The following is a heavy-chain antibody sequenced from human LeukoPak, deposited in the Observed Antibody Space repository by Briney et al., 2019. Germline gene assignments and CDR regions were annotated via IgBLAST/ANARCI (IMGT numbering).Heavy chain of an antibody. CDR2: IIPIFGTA. CDR1: GGTFSSYA. CDR3: ARGDGYNQIDY. D-gene: IGHD5-24*01. Sequence: SVKVSCRASGGTFSSYAISWVRQAPGQGLEWMGRIIPIFGTANYAQKLQGRVTITTDESTSTAYMELSSLRSEDTAVYYCARGDGYNQIDYWGQGTLVTVSS. V-gene: IGHV1-69*05. J-gene: IGHJ4*02.